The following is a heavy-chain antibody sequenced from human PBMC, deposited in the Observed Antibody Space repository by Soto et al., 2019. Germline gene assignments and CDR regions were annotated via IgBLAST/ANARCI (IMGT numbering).Heavy chain of an antibody. CDR2: VSIGGST. Sequence: GGSLRLSCAASGFTFSGYAMGWVRQGPGKGLEWVAVVSIGGSTHYADSVRGRFTISRDNPKNTLSLQMNSLTAEDTAVYFCAKRRGAGGHFDYWGQGAPVTVSS. CDR3: AKRRGAGGHFDY. V-gene: IGHV3-23*01. CDR1: GFTFSGYA. J-gene: IGHJ4*02. D-gene: IGHD2-15*01.